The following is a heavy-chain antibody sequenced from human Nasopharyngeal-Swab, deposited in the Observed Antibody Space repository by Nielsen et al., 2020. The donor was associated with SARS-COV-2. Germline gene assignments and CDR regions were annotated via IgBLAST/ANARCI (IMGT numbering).Heavy chain of an antibody. J-gene: IGHJ4*02. V-gene: IGHV1-46*01. CDR3: ARVISLGEYYFDY. CDR2: INPSGGST. Sequence: WVRQAPGQGLEWMGIINPSGGSTSYAQKFQGRVTMTRDTPTSTVYMELSSLRSEDTAVYYCARVISLGEYYFDYWGQGTLVTVSS. D-gene: IGHD3-10*01.